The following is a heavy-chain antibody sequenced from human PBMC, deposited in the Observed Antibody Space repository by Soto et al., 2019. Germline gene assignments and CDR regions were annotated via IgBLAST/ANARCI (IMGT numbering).Heavy chain of an antibody. D-gene: IGHD6-13*01. V-gene: IGHV3-74*01. CDR1: GFTFSSYW. Sequence: GSLRLSCAASGFTFSSYWMHWVRQAPGKGLVWVSRINSDGSSTSYADSVKGRFTISRDNAKNTLYLQMNSLRAEDTAVYYCARGISSSWYAVENWFDPWGQGTLVTVSS. J-gene: IGHJ5*02. CDR3: ARGISSSWYAVENWFDP. CDR2: INSDGSST.